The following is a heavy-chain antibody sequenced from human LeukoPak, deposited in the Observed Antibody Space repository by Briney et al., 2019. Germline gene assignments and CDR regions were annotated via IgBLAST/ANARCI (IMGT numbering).Heavy chain of an antibody. Sequence: TSVKVSCKASGYTFTGQYLHWVRQAPGQGLELMGWIIPNSGATTYAQTFQGRVTMTRDTSIHTVYMDLSSLTSDDTAVYYCARVGSGWYLLYWGQGTLVTVSS. J-gene: IGHJ4*02. D-gene: IGHD6-19*01. CDR2: IIPNSGAT. CDR3: ARVGSGWYLLY. CDR1: GYTFTGQY. V-gene: IGHV1-2*02.